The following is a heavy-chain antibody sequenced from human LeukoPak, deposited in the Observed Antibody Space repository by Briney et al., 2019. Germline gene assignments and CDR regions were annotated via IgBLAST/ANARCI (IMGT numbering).Heavy chain of an antibody. CDR1: GGTFSSYA. CDR2: IIPIFGTA. CDR3: ARDRRACDILTGYSRRYFDY. V-gene: IGHV1-69*13. Sequence: SVKVSCKASGGTFSSYAISWVRQAPGQGLEWMGGIIPIFGTANYAQKFQGRVTITADESTSTAYMELSSLRSEDTAVYYCARDRRACDILTGYSRRYFDYWGQGTLVTVSS. D-gene: IGHD3-9*01. J-gene: IGHJ4*02.